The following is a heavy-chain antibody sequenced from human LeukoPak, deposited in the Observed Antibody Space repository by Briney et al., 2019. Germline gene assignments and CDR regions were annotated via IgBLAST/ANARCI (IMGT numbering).Heavy chain of an antibody. V-gene: IGHV2-5*02. D-gene: IGHD4-17*01. Sequence: SGPTLVNPTPPLTLTCTFSGFSLRTSGVGVGWIRQPPGKALEWLALIYWDDDKRYIPSLKSRLTITKDTSKNQVVLTMTNMDPADTATYYCALVKTTVTVKWGQGTLVTVSS. CDR1: GFSLRTSGVG. CDR3: ALVKTTVTVK. J-gene: IGHJ4*02. CDR2: IYWDDDK.